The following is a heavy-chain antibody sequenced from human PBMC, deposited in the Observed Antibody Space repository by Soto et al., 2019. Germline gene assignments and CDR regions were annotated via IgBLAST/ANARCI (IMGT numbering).Heavy chain of an antibody. D-gene: IGHD3-3*01. Sequence: QVQLVESGGGVVQPGSSLRLSCAASGFTFSSYGMHWVRQAPGKGLEWVAVIWYDGSNKYYADSVKGRFTISRDNSKNTLYLQMNSLRAEDTAVYYCAKPTLRFLEWASFDYWGQGTLVTVSS. CDR2: IWYDGSNK. CDR1: GFTFSSYG. V-gene: IGHV3-33*06. J-gene: IGHJ4*02. CDR3: AKPTLRFLEWASFDY.